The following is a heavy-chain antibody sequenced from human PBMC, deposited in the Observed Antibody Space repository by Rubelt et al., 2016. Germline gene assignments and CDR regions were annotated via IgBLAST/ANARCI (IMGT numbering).Heavy chain of an antibody. Sequence: QTTLKESGPTLVKPTQTLTLTCTFSGISLSSRGVGVVWVRQPPGKALEWLALIYWDDDKHYRPSLQSRLTITKDTSKNQVVLTMTNMDPVDTGTYYCARTNGWLAVVWGQGTLVTVSS. CDR3: ARTNGWLAVV. J-gene: IGHJ4*02. CDR2: IYWDDDK. CDR1: GISLSSRGVG. V-gene: IGHV2-5*02. D-gene: IGHD6-19*01.